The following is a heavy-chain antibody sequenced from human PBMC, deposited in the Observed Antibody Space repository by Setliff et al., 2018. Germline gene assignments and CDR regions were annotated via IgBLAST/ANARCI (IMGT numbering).Heavy chain of an antibody. CDR3: AKNRGSGYVSGMTFGYSHPWATDS. Sequence: PGGSLRLSCAASGFTFDDYGMTWVRQAPGKGLEWVSSISGSGGTTYYAGSVKGRFSISRDNSRNMLYLQMNGLRAEDAALYYCAKNRGSGYVSGMTFGYSHPWATDSWGQGALVTVSS. CDR1: GFTFDDYG. V-gene: IGHV3-23*01. D-gene: IGHD3-16*01. J-gene: IGHJ4*02. CDR2: ISGSGGTT.